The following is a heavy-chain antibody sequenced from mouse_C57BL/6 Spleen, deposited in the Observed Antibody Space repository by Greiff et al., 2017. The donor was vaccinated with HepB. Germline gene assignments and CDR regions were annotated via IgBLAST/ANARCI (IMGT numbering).Heavy chain of an antibody. CDR2: IDPSDSYT. J-gene: IGHJ2*01. CDR1: GYTFTSYW. V-gene: IGHV1-50*01. Sequence: QVQLQQPGAELVKPGASVKLSCKASGYTFTSYWMQWVKQRPGQGLEWIGEIDPSDSYTNYNQKFKGKATLTVDTSSSTAYMQLSSLTSEDSAVYYWARGGDYWGQGTTLTVSS. CDR3: ARGGDY.